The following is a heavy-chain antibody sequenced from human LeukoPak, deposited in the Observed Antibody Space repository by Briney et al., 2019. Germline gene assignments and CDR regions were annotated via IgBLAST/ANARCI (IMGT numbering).Heavy chain of an antibody. D-gene: IGHD3-10*01. Sequence: ASVKVSCKASGYTFTGYYMHWVRQAPGQGLEWMGWINPNSGGTNYAQKFQGWVTMTRDTSISTAYMELSRLRSDDTAVYYCARSGSRVSGSLFYYWGQRALFTVSS. V-gene: IGHV1-2*04. CDR3: ARSGSRVSGSLFYY. CDR2: INPNSGGT. CDR1: GYTFTGYY. J-gene: IGHJ4*02.